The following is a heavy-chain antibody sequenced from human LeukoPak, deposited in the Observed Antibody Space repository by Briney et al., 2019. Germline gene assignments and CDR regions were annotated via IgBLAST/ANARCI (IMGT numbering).Heavy chain of an antibody. CDR1: GYTFTGYF. V-gene: IGHV1-2*02. CDR2: INPDSGGT. J-gene: IGHJ4*02. D-gene: IGHD3-22*01. CDR3: AGEGWSSGYYQSYYFDY. Sequence: ASVKVSCKASGYTFTGYFIHWVRQAPGQGLEWMGWINPDSGGTNYAQKFQGRVTMTRDTSISTAYMELSRLRSDDTAVYYCAGEGWSSGYYQSYYFDYWGQGTLVTVSS.